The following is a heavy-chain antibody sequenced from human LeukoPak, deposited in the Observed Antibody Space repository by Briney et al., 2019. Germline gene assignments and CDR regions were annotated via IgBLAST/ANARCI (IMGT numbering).Heavy chain of an antibody. CDR2: IYYSGST. Sequence: SETLSLTCTVSGGSISSFYWSWIRQPPGKGLEWIGYIYYSGSTNYNPSLKSRVTISVDTSKNQFSLKLSSETAADTAVYYCARTYYYDSSGYYDGFDPWGQGTLVTVSS. D-gene: IGHD3-22*01. CDR3: ARTYYYDSSGYYDGFDP. V-gene: IGHV4-59*01. CDR1: GGSISSFY. J-gene: IGHJ5*02.